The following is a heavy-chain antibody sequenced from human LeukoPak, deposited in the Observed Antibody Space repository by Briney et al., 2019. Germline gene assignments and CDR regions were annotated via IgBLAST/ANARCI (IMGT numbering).Heavy chain of an antibody. V-gene: IGHV3-48*03. CDR3: ARHLAYGSGSYYNFAY. CDR1: GLTFCSYE. Sequence: GESLSLSCAASGLTFCSYEMNWVRQAPGKGLEWVSYISSSGTTIYYADSVKGRFTISRDNAKDSLYLQMNSLRAEDRAVYYCARHLAYGSGSYYNFAYWGQGTLVTVSS. J-gene: IGHJ4*02. CDR2: ISSSGTTI. D-gene: IGHD3-10*01.